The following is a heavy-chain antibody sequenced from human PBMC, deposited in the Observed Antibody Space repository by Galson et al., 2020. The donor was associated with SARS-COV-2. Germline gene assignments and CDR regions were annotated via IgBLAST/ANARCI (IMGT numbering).Heavy chain of an antibody. Sequence: GGSLRLSCAASGFTFDDYAMHWVRQAPGKGLEWVSGISWNSGSIGYADSVKGRFTISRDNAKNSLYLQMNSLRAEDTALYYCAKVGGYYYESSADYWGQGTLVTVSS. CDR1: GFTFDDYA. CDR3: AKVGGYYYESSADY. CDR2: ISWNSGSI. D-gene: IGHD3-22*01. J-gene: IGHJ4*02. V-gene: IGHV3-9*01.